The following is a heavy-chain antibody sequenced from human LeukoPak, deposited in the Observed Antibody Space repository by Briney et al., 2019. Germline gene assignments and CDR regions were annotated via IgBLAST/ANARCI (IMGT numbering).Heavy chain of an antibody. D-gene: IGHD3-10*01. CDR3: ARGRSSSGSMNEY. Sequence: GGSLRLSCAVSGFTFSTYAMSWVRQAPGKGLEWVSSISSSSSYTYYADSVKGRFTISRDNAKNSLYLQMNSLRAEDTAVYYCARGRSSSGSMNEYWGQGTLVTVSS. V-gene: IGHV3-21*01. CDR2: ISSSSSYT. J-gene: IGHJ4*02. CDR1: GFTFSTYA.